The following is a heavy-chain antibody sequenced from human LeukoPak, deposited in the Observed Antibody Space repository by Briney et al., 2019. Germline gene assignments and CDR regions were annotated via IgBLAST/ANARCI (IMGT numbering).Heavy chain of an antibody. CDR1: GGSISSYC. CDR2: IYYTGST. D-gene: IGHD6-13*01. Sequence: SETLSLTCTASGGSISSYCWSWIRQPPGKGLEWIGYIYYTGSTKYIASLKSRVTISVDTSKNQFSLKVSSVTAADTAVYYCARLRPSIGAAGTFWSSGQGTLVTVSS. V-gene: IGHV4-59*08. CDR3: ARLRPSIGAAGTFWS. J-gene: IGHJ5*02.